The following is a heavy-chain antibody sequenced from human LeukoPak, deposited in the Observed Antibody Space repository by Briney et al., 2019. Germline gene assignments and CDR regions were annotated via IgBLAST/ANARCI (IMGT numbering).Heavy chain of an antibody. CDR2: IIPIFGTA. D-gene: IGHD3-10*01. CDR1: GGTFSSYA. Sequence: GASVKVSCKASGGTFSSYAISWVRQAPGQGLEWMGGIIPIFGTANYAQKFQGRVTITADESTSTAYMELSGLRSEDTAVYYCASLDLYGSGSYVDYWGQGTLVTVSS. V-gene: IGHV1-69*13. J-gene: IGHJ4*02. CDR3: ASLDLYGSGSYVDY.